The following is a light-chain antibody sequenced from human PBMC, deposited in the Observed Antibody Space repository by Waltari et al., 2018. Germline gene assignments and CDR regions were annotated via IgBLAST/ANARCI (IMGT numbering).Light chain of an antibody. CDR2: SFS. CDR3: QSYDTTLSAVV. Sequence: QSVLTQPPSVSGAPGQSVTISCSGTRSNIGADFDFHWYQQVPGTAPKLLLHSFSNRPSGVSDRFSGFKSGASASLVITGLQAEDEAMYYCQSYDTTLSAVVFGGGTRLTV. J-gene: IGLJ2*01. V-gene: IGLV1-40*01. CDR1: RSNIGADFD.